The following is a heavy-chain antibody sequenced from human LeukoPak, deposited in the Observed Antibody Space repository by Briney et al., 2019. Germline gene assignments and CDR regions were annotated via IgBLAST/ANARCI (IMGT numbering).Heavy chain of an antibody. J-gene: IGHJ4*02. CDR3: ARGDYGGDYFDY. D-gene: IGHD4-23*01. Sequence: PGGSLRLSCAASGFTFSSYAMSWVRQAPGKGLEWVSAISGSGGSTYYADSVKGRFTISRDNAKNSLYLQMNSLRAEDTAVYYCARGDYGGDYFDYWGQGTLVTVSS. CDR1: GFTFSSYA. V-gene: IGHV3-23*01. CDR2: ISGSGGST.